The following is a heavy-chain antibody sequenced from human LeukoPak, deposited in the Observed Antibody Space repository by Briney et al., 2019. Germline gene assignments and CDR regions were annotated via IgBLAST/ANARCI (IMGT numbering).Heavy chain of an antibody. D-gene: IGHD4-17*01. J-gene: IGHJ4*02. Sequence: GGSLRLSCAASGFTFSSYSMNWVRQAPGKGLEWVSSISSSSNNIHYADSVKGRFTISRDNAKNSLYLQMNSLRAEDTAVYYCAREYDYGDYAFDYWGQGTLVTVSS. CDR1: GFTFSSYS. CDR3: AREYDYGDYAFDY. V-gene: IGHV3-21*01. CDR2: ISSSSNNI.